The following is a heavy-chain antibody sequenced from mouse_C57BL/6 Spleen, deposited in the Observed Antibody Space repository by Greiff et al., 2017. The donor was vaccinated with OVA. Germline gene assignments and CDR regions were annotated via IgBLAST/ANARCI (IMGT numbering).Heavy chain of an antibody. CDR3: ARSYGSSPHWYFDV. CDR2: ISSGSSTI. D-gene: IGHD1-1*01. CDR1: GFTFSDYG. J-gene: IGHJ1*03. V-gene: IGHV5-17*01. Sequence: EVQVVESGGGLVKPGGSLKLSCAASGFTFSDYGMHWVRQAPEEGLEWVAYISSGSSTIYYADTVKGRFTISRDNAKNTLFLQMTSLRSEDTAMYYCARSYGSSPHWYFDVWGTGTTVTVSS.